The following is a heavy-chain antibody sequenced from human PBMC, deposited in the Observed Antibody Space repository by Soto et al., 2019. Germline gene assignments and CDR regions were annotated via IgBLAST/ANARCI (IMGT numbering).Heavy chain of an antibody. J-gene: IGHJ4*02. CDR2: IDYSGST. CDR3: AIGEYDYSSGYCYYDY. Sequence: QVQLQAAGPGRVKPSQTLSLTCTVSGGSISSGDYYGSWIRQPPGKGLEWIGYIDYSGSTYDNPSLKSRITISIDTSKIQLSLKLSCVTAADSAVYYCAIGEYDYSSGYCYYDYWGQGTLVTVSS. V-gene: IGHV4-30-4*01. D-gene: IGHD3-22*01. CDR1: GGSISSGDYY.